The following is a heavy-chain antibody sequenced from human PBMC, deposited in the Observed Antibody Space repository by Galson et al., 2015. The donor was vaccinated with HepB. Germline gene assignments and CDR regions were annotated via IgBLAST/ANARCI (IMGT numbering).Heavy chain of an antibody. J-gene: IGHJ4*02. Sequence: ETLSLTCTVSGGSISSYYWSWIRQPAGKGLEWIGRIYTSGSTNYNPSLKSRVTMSVDTSKNQFSLKLSSVTAADTAVYYCARDADCSSTSCSFDYWGQGTLVTVSS. D-gene: IGHD2-2*01. CDR3: ARDADCSSTSCSFDY. CDR1: GGSISSYY. CDR2: IYTSGST. V-gene: IGHV4-4*07.